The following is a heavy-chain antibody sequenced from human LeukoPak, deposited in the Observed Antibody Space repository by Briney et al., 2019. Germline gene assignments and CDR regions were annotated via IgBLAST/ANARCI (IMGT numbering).Heavy chain of an antibody. CDR1: GYTFTNYT. V-gene: IGHV7-4-1*02. CDR2: IDTNTGNP. J-gene: IGHJ4*02. Sequence: ASVKVSCKASGYTFTNYTLNWVRQAPGQGLEWMGWIDTNTGNPTYAQGFIGRFVFSLDTSVTTAYLQISSLKAEDTAVYYCAIGGLYSSSWHEEQGYWGQGTLVTVSS. D-gene: IGHD6-13*01. CDR3: AIGGLYSSSWHEEQGY.